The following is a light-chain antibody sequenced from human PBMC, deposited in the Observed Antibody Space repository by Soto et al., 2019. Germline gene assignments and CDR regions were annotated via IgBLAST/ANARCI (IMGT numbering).Light chain of an antibody. V-gene: IGKV1-39*01. J-gene: IGKJ3*01. CDR1: QSVSTY. CDR3: QQSYTTPRT. Sequence: DIQMTQSPSSLSASVGDRVTITCRASQSVSTYLNWYQEKPGKAPKFPIYDAFNLQGGVPSKFSGRGSGTDFTLTISSLQPEDFATYYCQQSYTTPRTFGPGTKVDIK. CDR2: DAF.